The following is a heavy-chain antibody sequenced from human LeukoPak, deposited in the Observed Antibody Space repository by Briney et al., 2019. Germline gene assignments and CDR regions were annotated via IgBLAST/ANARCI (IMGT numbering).Heavy chain of an antibody. CDR2: INHSGST. CDR1: GGSFSGYY. V-gene: IGHV4-34*01. Sequence: SETLSLTCAVYGGSFSGYYWSWIRQPPGKGLEWIGEINHSGSTNYNPYLKSRVTISVDTSKNQFSLKLSSVTAADTAVYYCARRGLDSSTNYFDYWGQGTLVTVSS. J-gene: IGHJ4*02. D-gene: IGHD2-2*01. CDR3: ARRGLDSSTNYFDY.